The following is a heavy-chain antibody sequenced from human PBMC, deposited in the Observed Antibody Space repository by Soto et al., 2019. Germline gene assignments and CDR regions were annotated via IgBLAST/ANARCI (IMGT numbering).Heavy chain of an antibody. J-gene: IGHJ4*02. D-gene: IGHD2-15*01. CDR3: TTFIVDAY. CDR2: INSDGSST. V-gene: IGHV3-74*01. CDR1: GFTFSPYW. Sequence: LRLSCAASGFTFSPYWMHWVRQAPGKGLVWVSHINSDGSSTSYADSVKGRFTISRDNAKNTLYLQMNSLRAEDTAVYYCTTFIVDAYWGQGTMVTVSS.